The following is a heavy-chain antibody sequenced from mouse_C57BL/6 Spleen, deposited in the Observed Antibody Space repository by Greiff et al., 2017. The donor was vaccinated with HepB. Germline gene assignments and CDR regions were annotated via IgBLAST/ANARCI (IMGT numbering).Heavy chain of an antibody. V-gene: IGHV2-5*01. Sequence: VMLVESGPGLVQPSQSLSITCTVSGFSLTSYGVHWVRQSPGKGLEWLGVIWRGGSTDYNAAFMSRLSIPKDNSKSQVFFKMSSLQADDTAIYYCAITETEGIMDYWGQGTSVTVSS. CDR2: IWRGGST. J-gene: IGHJ4*01. CDR1: GFSLTSYG. CDR3: AITETEGIMDY.